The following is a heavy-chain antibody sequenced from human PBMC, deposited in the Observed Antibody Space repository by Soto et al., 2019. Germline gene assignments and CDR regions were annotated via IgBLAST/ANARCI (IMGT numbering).Heavy chain of an antibody. CDR3: ARQASTIFGVVKDYYYYYDMDV. CDR2: IYPGDSDT. CDR1: GYSFTSYW. J-gene: IGHJ6*02. V-gene: IGHV5-51*01. Sequence: GESLKISCKGSGYSFTSYWIGWVRQMPGKGLEWMGIIYPGDSDTRYSPSFQGQVTISADKSISTAYLQWSSLKASDTAMYYCARQASTIFGVVKDYYYYYDMDVCGQGTTVTVSS. D-gene: IGHD3-3*01.